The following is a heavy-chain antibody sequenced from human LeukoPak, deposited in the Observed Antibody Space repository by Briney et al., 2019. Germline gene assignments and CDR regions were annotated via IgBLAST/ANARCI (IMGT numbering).Heavy chain of an antibody. CDR1: GGSFSGYD. V-gene: IGHV4-34*01. J-gene: IGHJ6*03. D-gene: IGHD1-1*01. CDR3: ARGLGWKVTPMGLFYMDV. CDR2: IKYGGDT. Sequence: SETLSLTCGVDGGSFSGYDWSWVRQPPGKGLEWIGEIKYGGDTNYNPSLKSRVTISVDTSKNQFSLKLRSVTAADTAVYFCARGLGWKVTPMGLFYMDVWGEGATVTVSS.